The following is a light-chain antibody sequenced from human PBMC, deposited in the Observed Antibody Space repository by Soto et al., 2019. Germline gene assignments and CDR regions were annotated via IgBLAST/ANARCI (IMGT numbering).Light chain of an antibody. CDR2: KAS. CDR3: QQYSSSSVT. Sequence: DIHMTQSPSSLSASVGDRVTITCRASQSISDWLAWFQQKPGKAPNLLIRKASYLQSGVPSRFSGGGSGTEFTLTISSLPPDDFATYYCQQYSSSSVTFGQGTNLEI. J-gene: IGKJ2*01. CDR1: QSISDW. V-gene: IGKV1-5*03.